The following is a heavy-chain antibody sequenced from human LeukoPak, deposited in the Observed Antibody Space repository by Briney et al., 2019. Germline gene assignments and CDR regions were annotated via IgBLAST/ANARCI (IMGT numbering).Heavy chain of an antibody. CDR3: ARDLRGAYSYGAPYYYYGMDV. Sequence: VKVSCKASGGTITSYAISWVRQAPGQGLEWVGGIIPIFGTANYAQKFQGRVTITADESTSTAYMELSSLRSEDTAVYYCARDLRGAYSYGAPYYYYGMDVWGKGTTVTVSS. J-gene: IGHJ6*04. CDR1: GGTITSYA. CDR2: IIPIFGTA. D-gene: IGHD5-18*01. V-gene: IGHV1-69*01.